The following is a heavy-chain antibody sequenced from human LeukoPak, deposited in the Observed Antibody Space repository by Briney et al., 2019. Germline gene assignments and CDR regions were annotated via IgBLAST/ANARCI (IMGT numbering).Heavy chain of an antibody. Sequence: ASVKVSCKASGYTFTMYARNWVRQAPGQGLEWMGWINTNTGNPTYAQGFTGRFVLSLDTSVSTAYLQISSLKAEDTAVYYCARDIYDILTGPYADYYYGMDVWGQGTTVTVSS. CDR3: ARDIYDILTGPYADYYYGMDV. CDR1: GYTFTMYA. CDR2: INTNTGNP. D-gene: IGHD3-9*01. J-gene: IGHJ6*02. V-gene: IGHV7-4-1*02.